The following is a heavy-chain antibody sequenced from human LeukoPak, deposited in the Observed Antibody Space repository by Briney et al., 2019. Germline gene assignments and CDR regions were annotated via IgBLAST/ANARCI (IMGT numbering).Heavy chain of an antibody. CDR3: ARAHCSSTSCYAGSWFDP. V-gene: IGHV4-59*01. CDR1: GGSISSYY. CDR2: IYYSGST. D-gene: IGHD2-2*01. Sequence: SETLSLTCTVSGGSISSYYWSWIRQPPGKGLEWIRYIYYSGSTNYNPSLKSRVTISVDTSKNQFSLKLSSVTAADTAVYYCARAHCSSTSCYAGSWFDPWGQGTPVTVSS. J-gene: IGHJ5*02.